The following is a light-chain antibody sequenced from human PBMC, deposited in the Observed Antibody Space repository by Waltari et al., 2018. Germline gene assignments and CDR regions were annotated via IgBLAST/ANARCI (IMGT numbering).Light chain of an antibody. V-gene: IGKV1-9*01. CDR2: GAS. J-gene: IGKJ2*01. Sequence: IQLTQSPSILSAFVGDRVTITCRASQDIRTSLAWYQHKPGKAPKLLIYGASTLQSGVPSTFSGSGSATEFTLTISSLQPEHFATYYCQQSKTYPYTFGQGTKLEI. CDR3: QQSKTYPYT. CDR1: QDIRTS.